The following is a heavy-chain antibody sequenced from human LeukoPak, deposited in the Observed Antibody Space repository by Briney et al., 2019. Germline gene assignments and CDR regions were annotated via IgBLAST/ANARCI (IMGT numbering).Heavy chain of an antibody. Sequence: GASVKVSCKASGYTFTSYYMHWVRQAPGQGLEWMGWISAYNGNTNYAQKLQGRVTMTTDTSTSTAYMELRSLRSDDTAVYYCARARGRVSWGSSWFDYWGQGTLVTVSS. V-gene: IGHV1-18*04. D-gene: IGHD6-13*01. J-gene: IGHJ4*02. CDR1: GYTFTSYY. CDR3: ARARGRVSWGSSWFDY. CDR2: ISAYNGNT.